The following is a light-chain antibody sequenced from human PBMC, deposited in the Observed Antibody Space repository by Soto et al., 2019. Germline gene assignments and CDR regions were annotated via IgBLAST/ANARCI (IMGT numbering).Light chain of an antibody. J-gene: IGLJ1*01. CDR2: NTN. Sequence: QTVVTQEPSFSVSPGGTVTLTCGLTSGSVSTDNHPSWYQQTPGQPPRTLIYNTNTRSSGVPDRFSGSIVENKAALTITGAQADDESNYCCMVCVATDTYVFGTGTKVTVL. V-gene: IGLV8-61*01. CDR1: SGSVSTDNH. CDR3: MVCVATDTYV.